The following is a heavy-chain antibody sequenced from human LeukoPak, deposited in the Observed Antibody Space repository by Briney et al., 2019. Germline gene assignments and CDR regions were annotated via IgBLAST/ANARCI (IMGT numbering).Heavy chain of an antibody. J-gene: IGHJ4*02. CDR2: ISGDGGST. CDR3: ARESESSGWYDY. Sequence: PGGSLRLSCAAPGFMFHDYAIHWVRQAPGKGLEWGSLISGDGGSTFYADSVKGRFTISRDNSKNSLYLQMNSLRSDDTALYYCARESESSGWYDYWGQGTLVTVSS. CDR1: GFMFHDYA. V-gene: IGHV3-43*02. D-gene: IGHD6-19*01.